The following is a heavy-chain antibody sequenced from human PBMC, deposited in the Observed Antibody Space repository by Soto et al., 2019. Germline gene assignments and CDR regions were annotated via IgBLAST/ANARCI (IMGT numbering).Heavy chain of an antibody. Sequence: PGGSLRLSCAASGFTFSSYWMSWVRQAPGKGLEWVANIKQDGSEKYYVDSVKGRFTISRDNAKNSLYLQMNSLRAEDTAVYYCARDKYYYGSGSYSPLYYYYYGMDVWGQGTKGTGS. CDR3: ARDKYYYGSGSYSPLYYYYYGMDV. CDR1: GFTFSSYW. D-gene: IGHD3-10*01. J-gene: IGHJ6*02. CDR2: IKQDGSEK. V-gene: IGHV3-7*01.